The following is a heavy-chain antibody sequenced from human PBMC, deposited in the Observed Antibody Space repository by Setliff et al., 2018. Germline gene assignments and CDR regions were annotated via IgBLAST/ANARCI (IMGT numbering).Heavy chain of an antibody. CDR3: ARDLRGSLLRIVGATTHFDY. Sequence: RPGGSLRLSCAASGFTFSTYAMHWVRQAPGKGLEWVSGINWNGGSTGYADSVKGRFTISRDNAKNSLYLQMNSLRAEDTALYYCARDLRGSLLRIVGATTHFDYWGQGTLVTVSS. D-gene: IGHD1-26*01. V-gene: IGHV3-20*04. CDR1: GFTFSTYA. J-gene: IGHJ4*02. CDR2: INWNGGST.